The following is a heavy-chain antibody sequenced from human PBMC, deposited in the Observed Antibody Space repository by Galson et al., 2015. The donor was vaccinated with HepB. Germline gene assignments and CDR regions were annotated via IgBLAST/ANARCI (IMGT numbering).Heavy chain of an antibody. CDR1: GFIFSNYN. J-gene: IGHJ5*01. CDR3: ARWGNYHDSWCGYYSDS. CDR2: ISSSGSFI. D-gene: IGHD3-3*01. Sequence: SLRLSCAASGFIFSNYNMNWVRQAPGRGLEWVSSISSSGSFIYYSDSVKGRFTIPRDNAKKSLFLQMNSLRAEDTAVYYCARWGNYHDSWCGYYSDSRGQGPLVTVSA. V-gene: IGHV3-21*01.